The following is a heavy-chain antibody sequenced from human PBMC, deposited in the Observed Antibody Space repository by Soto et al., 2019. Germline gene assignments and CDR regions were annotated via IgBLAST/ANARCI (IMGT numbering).Heavy chain of an antibody. CDR2: INPSGGST. J-gene: IGHJ3*02. D-gene: IGHD6-19*01. CDR1: GYTFTSYY. V-gene: IGHV1-46*03. Sequence: GASVKVSCKASGYTFTSYYMHWVRQAPGQGLEWMGIINPSGGSTSYAQKFQGRVTMTRDTSTSTVYMELSSLRSEDTAVYYCARDQTIAVAGPRYDAFDIWGQGTMVT. CDR3: ARDQTIAVAGPRYDAFDI.